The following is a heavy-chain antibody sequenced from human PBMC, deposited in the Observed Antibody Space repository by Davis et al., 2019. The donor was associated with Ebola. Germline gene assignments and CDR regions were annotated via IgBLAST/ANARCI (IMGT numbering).Heavy chain of an antibody. J-gene: IGHJ5*02. D-gene: IGHD4-17*01. CDR2: IIPIFGTA. V-gene: IGHV1-69*13. Sequence: SVKVSCKASGGTFSSYAISWVRQAPGKGLEWMGGIIPIFGTANYAQKFQGRVTITADESTSTVYMELSSLRSEDTAVYYCARDLMTTVTTPWFDPWGQGTLVTVSS. CDR1: GGTFSSYA. CDR3: ARDLMTTVTTPWFDP.